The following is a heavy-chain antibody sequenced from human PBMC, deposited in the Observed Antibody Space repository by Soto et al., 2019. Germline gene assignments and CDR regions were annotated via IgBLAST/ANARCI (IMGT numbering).Heavy chain of an antibody. J-gene: IGHJ4*02. D-gene: IGHD6-19*01. V-gene: IGHV4-30-4*01. CDR2: IYYSGST. CDR1: GGSISSGDYY. Sequence: SETLSLTCTVSGGSISSGDYYWSWIRQPPGKGLEWIGYIYYSGSTYYNPSLKSRVTISVDTSKNQFSLKLSSVTAADTAVYYCAGSGYSSGSFDYWGQGTLVTVSS. CDR3: AGSGYSSGSFDY.